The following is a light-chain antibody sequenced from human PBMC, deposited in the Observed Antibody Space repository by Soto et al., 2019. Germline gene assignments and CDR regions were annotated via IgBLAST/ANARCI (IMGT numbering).Light chain of an antibody. Sequence: DIQMTQSPSSLSASVGDRVTITCRASQGIRNDLAWYQHKPGKAPKLLIHAASSLHSGVPSTFSGSGSGTDFTLTISSLQPEDFATYYCHQTASNPWTFAQGTKVDIK. V-gene: IGKV1-39*01. CDR2: AAS. CDR3: HQTASNPWT. J-gene: IGKJ1*01. CDR1: QGIRND.